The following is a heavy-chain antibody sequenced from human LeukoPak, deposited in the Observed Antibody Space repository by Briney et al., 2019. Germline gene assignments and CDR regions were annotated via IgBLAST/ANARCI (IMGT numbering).Heavy chain of an antibody. CDR2: IYYSGST. CDR3: ARLSGDGYSLDY. CDR1: GGSISNYY. Sequence: SETLSLTCTVSGGSISNYYWSWIRQPPGKGLEWVGYIYYSGSTNYNPSLKSRVTISVDTCKNQFSLKLSSVTAADTAVYYCARLSGDGYSLDYWGQGTLVTVSS. D-gene: IGHD5-24*01. J-gene: IGHJ4*02. V-gene: IGHV4-59*08.